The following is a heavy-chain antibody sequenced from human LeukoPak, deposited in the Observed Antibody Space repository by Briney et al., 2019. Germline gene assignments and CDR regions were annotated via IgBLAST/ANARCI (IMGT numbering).Heavy chain of an antibody. V-gene: IGHV3-48*01. J-gene: IGHJ4*02. CDR3: ARDKSAGADTGSSFYY. CDR2: ISSSFETI. CDR1: GFTLSSYS. D-gene: IGHD3-10*01. Sequence: GGSLRLSCAASGFTLSSYSMNWVRQAPGKGLEWVSYISSSFETIYYADSVKGRFTISRDNAKNSLYLQMNSLRGEDTAVYYCARDKSAGADTGSSFYYWGQGALVTVSS.